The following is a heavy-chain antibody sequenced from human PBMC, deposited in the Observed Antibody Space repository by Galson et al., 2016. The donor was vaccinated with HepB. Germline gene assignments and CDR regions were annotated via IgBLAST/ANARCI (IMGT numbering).Heavy chain of an antibody. V-gene: IGHV3-7*03. D-gene: IGHD1-26*01. CDR2: IKQDGSEK. CDR1: GFTFSSYW. J-gene: IGHJ5*01. CDR3: AKERGSYARYNWFDS. Sequence: SLRLSCAASGFTFSSYWMNWVRQVPGKGLEWVANIKQDGSEKYCVDSVKGRFTISRDNAKNSLYLQMNSLRAEDTAVYYCAKERGSYARYNWFDSWGQGTLVTVSS.